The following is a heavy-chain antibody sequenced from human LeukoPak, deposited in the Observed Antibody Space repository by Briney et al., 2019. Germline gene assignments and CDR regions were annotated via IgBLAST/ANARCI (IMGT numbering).Heavy chain of an antibody. D-gene: IGHD3-10*01. CDR2: MYASGNT. CDR1: GSSISGYY. CDR3: ARNPIRGFGEIRD. V-gene: IGHV4-4*07. J-gene: IGHJ4*02. Sequence: SETLSLTCTVSGSSISGYYWTWIRQPAGKGLEWIGHMYASGNTNYNPSLNGRVTMSVDTSKNQFSLNLRSVTAADTAVYYCARNPIRGFGEIRDWGQGTLVTVSS.